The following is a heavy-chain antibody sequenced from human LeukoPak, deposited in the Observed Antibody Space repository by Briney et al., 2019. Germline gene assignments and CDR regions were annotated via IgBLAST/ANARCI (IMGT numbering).Heavy chain of an antibody. Sequence: ASVKVSCKASGYTFTGYYMHWVRQAPGQGLEWMGWINPNSGNTGYAQKFQGRVTITRNTSISTAYMELSSLRSEDTAVYYCARSAGSYLRWGYYYYYYMDVWGKGTTVTVSS. V-gene: IGHV1-8*03. CDR1: GYTFTGYY. J-gene: IGHJ6*03. CDR3: ARSAGSYLRWGYYYYYYMDV. D-gene: IGHD5-18*01. CDR2: INPNSGNT.